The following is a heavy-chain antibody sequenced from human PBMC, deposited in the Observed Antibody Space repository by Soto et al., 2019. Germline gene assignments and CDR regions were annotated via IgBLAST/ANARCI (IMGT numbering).Heavy chain of an antibody. CDR1: GFTFRSYA. CDR3: ARERSSTIFVSGVDV. CDR2: VSYDGSNK. D-gene: IGHD3-3*01. J-gene: IGHJ6*02. Sequence: QVQLVASGGGVVQPGRSLSLSCAASGFTFRSYAMPWVRQAPGKGLEWVAVVSYDGSNKYYADSVKGRFTISRDNSKNTLYLQMNSLRAEDTAVYYCARERSSTIFVSGVDVWGQGTTVTVSS. V-gene: IGHV3-30-3*01.